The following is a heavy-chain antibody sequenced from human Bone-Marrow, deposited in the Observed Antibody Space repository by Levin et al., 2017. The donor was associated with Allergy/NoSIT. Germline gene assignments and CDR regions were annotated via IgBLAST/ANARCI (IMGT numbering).Heavy chain of an antibody. V-gene: IGHV3-48*02. CDR2: MSGSGSSI. CDR1: GFSFSMYG. CDR3: ARNWNWGWGDDY. D-gene: IGHD7-27*01. J-gene: IGHJ4*02. Sequence: PGGSPRLSCAASGFSFSMYGMNWVRQAPGKGPEWVSYMSGSGSSIDYSDSVKGRFIIFRDNAKNSLYLQMNSLRDEDTAVYYCARNWNWGWGDDYWGQGTLVAVAS.